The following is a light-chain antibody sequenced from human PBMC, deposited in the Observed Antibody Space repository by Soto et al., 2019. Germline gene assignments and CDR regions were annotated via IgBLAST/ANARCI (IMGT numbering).Light chain of an antibody. Sequence: EIVLTQSPATLSLSPGERATLSCRASQSVSSNYLAWYQQKPGQAPRLLIYDASSRATGIPDRFSGSGSGTDFTLTISRLEPEDFAVYYCQQYGSSTYTFGQGTKLEIK. CDR2: DAS. CDR1: QSVSSNY. J-gene: IGKJ2*01. V-gene: IGKV3-20*01. CDR3: QQYGSSTYT.